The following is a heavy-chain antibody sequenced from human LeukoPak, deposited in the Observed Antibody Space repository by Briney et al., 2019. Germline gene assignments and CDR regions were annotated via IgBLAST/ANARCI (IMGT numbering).Heavy chain of an antibody. Sequence: SETVSLTCTVSGSSVSSGSYYWSWIRQPPGKGLEWIGSIYYSGSTYYNPSLKSRVTISVDTAKNQFSLKLSSVTAADTAVYYCARSVSWGLLVRDDAFDICTQRTIVTVSS. CDR3: ARSVSWGLLVRDDAFDI. D-gene: IGHD2-21*01. V-gene: IGHV4-39*01. CDR2: IYYSGST. CDR1: GSSVSSGSYY. J-gene: IGHJ3*02.